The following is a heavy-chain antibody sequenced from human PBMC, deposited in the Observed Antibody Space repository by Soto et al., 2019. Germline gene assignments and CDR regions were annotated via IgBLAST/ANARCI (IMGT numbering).Heavy chain of an antibody. CDR1: GFSFGSYA. J-gene: IGHJ4*02. V-gene: IGHV3-23*01. D-gene: IGHD3-3*01. CDR3: ARWSYLDY. Sequence: GGSLRLSXAASGFSFGSYALSWVRQAPGKGLEWVSTISGSDGKTFYADSVKGRFSISRDTSQSTLYLQMNSLRADDTAMYYCARWSYLDYWGQGTPVTVSS. CDR2: ISGSDGKT.